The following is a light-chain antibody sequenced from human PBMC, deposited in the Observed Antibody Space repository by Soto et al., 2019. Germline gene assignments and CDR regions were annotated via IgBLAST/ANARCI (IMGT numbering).Light chain of an antibody. Sequence: EIVLTQSPGTLSLSPGEEATLSCRASQSVDNNYLAWYQQKPGQTPRLIIYGASGRADGIPHRFSGSGFGTDFTLTISKVEPEDFAVYYCQQYGTPPSVTFGQGTRLDI. CDR1: QSVDNNY. J-gene: IGKJ5*01. CDR3: QQYGTPPSVT. V-gene: IGKV3-20*01. CDR2: GAS.